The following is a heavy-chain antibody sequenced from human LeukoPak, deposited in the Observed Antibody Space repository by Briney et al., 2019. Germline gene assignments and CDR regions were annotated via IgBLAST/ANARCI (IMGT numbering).Heavy chain of an antibody. CDR1: GFTFSSYA. CDR3: ARDRLRSSFSHWFDP. J-gene: IGHJ5*02. Sequence: GGSLRLSCAASGFTFSSYAMSWVRQAPGKGLEWVSGFSVSDQTTYYADSVKGRFTISRDNSKNTLYLQINSLRAEDTAVYYCARDRLRSSFSHWFDPWGQGTLVTVSS. D-gene: IGHD6-13*01. CDR2: FSVSDQTT. V-gene: IGHV3-23*01.